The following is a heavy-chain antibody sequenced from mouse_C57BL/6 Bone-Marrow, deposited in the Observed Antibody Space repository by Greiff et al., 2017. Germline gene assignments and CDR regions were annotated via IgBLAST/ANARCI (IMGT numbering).Heavy chain of an antibody. CDR2: IDPSDSYT. D-gene: IGHD1-1*01. CDR1: GYTFTSYW. CDR3: ARDYYYGSRWYFDV. Sequence: VQLQQPGAELVMPGASVKLSCKASGYTFTSYWMHWVKQRPGQGLEWIGEIDPSDSYTNYNQKFKGKSTLPVDKSSSTAYMQLSSLTSEYSAVYYCARDYYYGSRWYFDVWGTGTTVTVSS. V-gene: IGHV1-69*01. J-gene: IGHJ1*03.